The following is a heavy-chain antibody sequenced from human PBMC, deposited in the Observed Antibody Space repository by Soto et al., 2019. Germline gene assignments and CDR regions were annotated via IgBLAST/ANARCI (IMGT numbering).Heavy chain of an antibody. CDR1: GYTFTRYG. Sequence: QVQLVQSGAEVKKPGASVKVSCKASGYTFTRYGISWVRQAPGQELEWMGWISAYNGNTKYAQKLQGRATMTTDTLASTAYRGLRSLRPGDTAVDYCAGDDVASSCYSHCYYSGMDVWGQGTTVTVSS. D-gene: IGHD3-22*01. CDR2: ISAYNGNT. V-gene: IGHV1-18*01. CDR3: AGDDVASSCYSHCYYSGMDV. J-gene: IGHJ6*02.